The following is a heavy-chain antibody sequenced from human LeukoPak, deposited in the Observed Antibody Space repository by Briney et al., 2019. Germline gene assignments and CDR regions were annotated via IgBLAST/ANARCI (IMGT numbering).Heavy chain of an antibody. CDR2: ISGSGGST. J-gene: IGHJ4*02. V-gene: IGHV3-23*01. Sequence: GGSLRLSCAASGFTLSSYAMSWVRQAPGKGLEWVSAISGSGGSTYYADSVKGRFTISRDNSKNTLYLQMNSLRAEDTAVYYCAKDNDYGDYFNFDYWGQGTLVTVSS. CDR3: AKDNDYGDYFNFDY. CDR1: GFTLSSYA. D-gene: IGHD4-17*01.